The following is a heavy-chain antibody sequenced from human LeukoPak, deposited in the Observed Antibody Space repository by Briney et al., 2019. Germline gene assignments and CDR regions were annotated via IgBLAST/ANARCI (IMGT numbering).Heavy chain of an antibody. J-gene: IGHJ6*02. CDR1: GYTFTDYY. CDR2: INPNSGGT. D-gene: IGHD2-2*01. CDR3: ARDHCTSSGCYEYYYYGMGV. V-gene: IGHV1-2*02. Sequence: ASVKVSCKASGYTFTDYYIHWVRQAPGQGLEWMGWINPNSGGTNSAQKFQGRVTMTRDTSVSTAYMELSRLRSDDTAVYYCARDHCTSSGCYEYYYYGMGVWGQGTTVTVSS.